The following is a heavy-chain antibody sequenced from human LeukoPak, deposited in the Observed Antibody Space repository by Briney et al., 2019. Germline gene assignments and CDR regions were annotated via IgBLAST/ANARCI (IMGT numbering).Heavy chain of an antibody. V-gene: IGHV4-31*03. J-gene: IGHJ4*02. CDR2: NYYSGSS. CDR1: GGSISSGYY. CDR3: ARDLLTPGGYSYGLN. Sequence: PSQTLSLTCTVSGGSISSGYYWTWIRQRPGKGLEWIGYNYYSGSSYYNPSLKSRATISVDTSKNQFSLKLSSVTAADTAVYYCARDLLTPGGYSYGLNWGQGTLVTVSS. D-gene: IGHD5-18*01.